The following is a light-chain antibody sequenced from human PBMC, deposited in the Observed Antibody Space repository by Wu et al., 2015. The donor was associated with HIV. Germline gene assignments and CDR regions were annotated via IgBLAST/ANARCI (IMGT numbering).Light chain of an antibody. Sequence: EIVLTQSPLTLSLSPGERASLSCRASQSISRSLVWFQQKPGQAPRLLIYGASTRAAGIPARFSASGSGTEFTLTISSLQSEDFAVYYCQQYDIWPPYTFGQGTKLEIK. V-gene: IGKV3-15*01. J-gene: IGKJ2*01. CDR2: GAS. CDR1: QSISRS. CDR3: QQYDIWPPYT.